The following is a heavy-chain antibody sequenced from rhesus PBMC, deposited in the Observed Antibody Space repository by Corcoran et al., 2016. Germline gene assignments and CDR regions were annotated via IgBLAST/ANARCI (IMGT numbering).Heavy chain of an antibody. Sequence: QLQLQESGPGLVKPSEPLSLTCAVSGGSISSTYSRWLRQPPGQGLEWIGRISGSGGSNDYNPSLKSRVTISTDTSKNQCSLKLSSGTAADTAVYYCARDRLVVVAIYNRFDVWGPGVLVTVSS. D-gene: IGHD2-21*01. J-gene: IGHJ5-1*01. CDR1: GGSISSTY. V-gene: IGHV4-173*01. CDR3: ARDRLVVVAIYNRFDV. CDR2: ISGSGGSN.